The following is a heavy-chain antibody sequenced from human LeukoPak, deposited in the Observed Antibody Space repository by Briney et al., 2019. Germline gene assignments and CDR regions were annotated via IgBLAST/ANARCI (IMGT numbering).Heavy chain of an antibody. V-gene: IGHV1-69*05. CDR2: IIPIFGTA. J-gene: IGHJ5*02. CDR3: EITGTTVGWFDP. Sequence: GASVKVSFKASGGTFISYAISWVRQAPGKGLEWMGGIIPIFGTANYAQKFQGRVTITTDESTSTAYMELSSLRSEDTAVYYCEITGTTVGWFDPWGQGTLVTVSS. D-gene: IGHD1-7*01. CDR1: GGTFISYA.